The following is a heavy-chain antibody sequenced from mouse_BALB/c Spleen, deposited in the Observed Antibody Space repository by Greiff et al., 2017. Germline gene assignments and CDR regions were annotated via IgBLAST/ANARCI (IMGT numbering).Heavy chain of an antibody. CDR1: GFTFSSYT. Sequence: EVQLVESGGGLVQPGGSLKLSCAASGFTFSSYTMSWVRQTPEKRLEWVAYISNGGGSTYYPDTVKGRFTISRDNAKNTLYLQMSSLKSEDTAMYYCARRGSSMDYWGQGTSVTVSS. CDR3: ARRGSSMDY. V-gene: IGHV5-12-2*01. J-gene: IGHJ4*01. CDR2: ISNGGGST.